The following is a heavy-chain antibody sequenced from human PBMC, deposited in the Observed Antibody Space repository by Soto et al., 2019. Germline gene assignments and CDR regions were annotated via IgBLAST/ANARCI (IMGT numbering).Heavy chain of an antibody. V-gene: IGHV3-11*06. CDR2: SSNSGTFS. J-gene: IGHJ4*02. D-gene: IGHD1-1*01. CDR1: GFTFSDYY. Sequence: GGSLRLSCEGSGFTFSDYYISWIRQAPGKGLEWISYSSNSGTFSRYADSVKGRFSISRDNTKNLLYLQMSSLRAEDTAVYYCARSGDNYNRLDYWGQGTPVTVSS. CDR3: ARSGDNYNRLDY.